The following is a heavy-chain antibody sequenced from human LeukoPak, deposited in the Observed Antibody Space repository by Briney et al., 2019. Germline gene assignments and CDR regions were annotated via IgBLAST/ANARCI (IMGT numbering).Heavy chain of an antibody. V-gene: IGHV5-10-1*01. J-gene: IGHJ4*02. Sequence: GESLKISCKGSGYSFTSYWISWVRQMPGKGLAWMGRIDPSDSYTNYSPSFQGHVTISADKSISTAYLQWSSLKASDTAMYYCARLGYCSSTSCYDFDYWGQGTLVTVSS. CDR1: GYSFTSYW. CDR3: ARLGYCSSTSCYDFDY. D-gene: IGHD2-2*01. CDR2: IDPSDSYT.